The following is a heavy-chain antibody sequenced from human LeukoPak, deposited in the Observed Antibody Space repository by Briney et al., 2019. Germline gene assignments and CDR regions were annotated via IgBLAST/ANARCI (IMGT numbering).Heavy chain of an antibody. Sequence: GGSLRLSCAASAFIFSNYAMSWVRQAPGKRPEWVSGISGGGGGTYYADSVKGRFTISRANSKNTLYLQMNSLKTEDTAVYYCTTDPVTNFFDYWGQGTLVTVSS. CDR1: AFIFSNYA. D-gene: IGHD1-14*01. J-gene: IGHJ4*02. V-gene: IGHV3-23*01. CDR3: TTDPVTNFFDY. CDR2: ISGGGGGT.